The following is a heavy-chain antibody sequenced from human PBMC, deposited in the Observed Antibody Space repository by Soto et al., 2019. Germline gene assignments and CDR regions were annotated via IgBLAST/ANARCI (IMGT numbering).Heavy chain of an antibody. CDR1: GFTFSTYG. J-gene: IGHJ4*02. Sequence: PEGSLRRSCSPSGFTFSTYGMHRVRQAPGKGLEWVAVISYDGSNKYYADSVKGRFTISRDNSKNTLYLQMNSLRAEDTAVYYCAKDYYDSSGYYPFDYWGQGT. V-gene: IGHV3-30*18. D-gene: IGHD3-22*01. CDR3: AKDYYDSSGYYPFDY. CDR2: ISYDGSNK.